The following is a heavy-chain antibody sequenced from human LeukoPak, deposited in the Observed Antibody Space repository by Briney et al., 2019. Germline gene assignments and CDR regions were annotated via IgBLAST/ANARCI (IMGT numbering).Heavy chain of an antibody. D-gene: IGHD3-16*02. CDR2: LSYDGSNK. CDR1: GFTFSSYA. J-gene: IGHJ3*02. CDR3: ARHAGLSPRGAFDI. Sequence: GGSLRLSCAASGFTFSSYAMHWVRQAPGKGLEWVAVLSYDGSNKYYADSVKGRFTISRDNSKNTLYPQMNSLRAEDTAVYYCARHAGLSPRGAFDIWGQGTMVTVSS. V-gene: IGHV3-30-3*01.